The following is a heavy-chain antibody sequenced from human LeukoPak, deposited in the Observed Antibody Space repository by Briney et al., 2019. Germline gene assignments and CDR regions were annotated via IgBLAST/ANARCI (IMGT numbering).Heavy chain of an antibody. CDR1: GYTFTGYY. D-gene: IGHD2-15*01. Sequence: ASVKVSCKASGYTFTGYYMHWVRQAPGQGLEWMGWINPNSGGTNYAQKFQGRVTMTRDTSISTAYMELSRLRSDDTAVYYCAYCSGGSCYSGAFDIWGQGTMVTVSS. J-gene: IGHJ3*02. CDR2: INPNSGGT. V-gene: IGHV1-2*02. CDR3: AYCSGGSCYSGAFDI.